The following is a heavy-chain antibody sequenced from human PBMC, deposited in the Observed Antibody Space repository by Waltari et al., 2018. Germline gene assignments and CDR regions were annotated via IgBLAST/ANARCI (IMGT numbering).Heavy chain of an antibody. CDR2: ITSQNDGATT. D-gene: IGHD7-27*01. V-gene: IGHV3-15*01. CDR1: GFRFNPAW. J-gene: IGHJ4*01. Sequence: EVQMVESGGGSMKPGDSLRLSCVASGFRFNPAWLTWARQAPGKGIELVGRITSQNDGATTDFAASLRGRFSISRDDSQNMVFLQMSSLRIEDTAVYYCTTLDAPWGGWGHGTLVTVSS. CDR3: TTLDAPWGG.